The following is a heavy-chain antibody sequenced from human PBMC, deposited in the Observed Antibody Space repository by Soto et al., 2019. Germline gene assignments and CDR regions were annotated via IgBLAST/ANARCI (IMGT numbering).Heavy chain of an antibody. CDR3: ARVGGDVWRYHWVDP. J-gene: IGHJ5*02. V-gene: IGHV1-46*01. D-gene: IGHD3-3*01. Sequence: ASVKVSCKASGYSFTTYYVHWVRQAPGQGLEWMGMINPSDGSTFYVEKFQDRVTMTRDTSTRTVYMGLSSLRSEDTAVYYCARVGGDVWRYHWVDPWGQGTLVIVSS. CDR2: INPSDGST. CDR1: GYSFTTYY.